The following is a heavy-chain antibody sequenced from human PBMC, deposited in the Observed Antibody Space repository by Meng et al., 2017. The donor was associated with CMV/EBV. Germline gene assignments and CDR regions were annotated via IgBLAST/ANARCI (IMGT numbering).Heavy chain of an antibody. Sequence: SVKVSCKASGGTFSGYAISWVRKAPGQGLEWMGGIIPIFGTANYAQKFQGRVTITTDESTSTAYMELSSLRSEDTAVYYCARWYSSSSTSPHAFDIWGQGTMVTVSS. CDR1: GGTFSGYA. J-gene: IGHJ3*02. CDR3: ARWYSSSSTSPHAFDI. V-gene: IGHV1-69*05. D-gene: IGHD6-6*01. CDR2: IIPIFGTA.